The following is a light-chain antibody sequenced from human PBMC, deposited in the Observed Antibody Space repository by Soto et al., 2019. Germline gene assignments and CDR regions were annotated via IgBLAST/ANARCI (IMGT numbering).Light chain of an antibody. CDR2: EVS. Sequence: QSVLTQPSSVSGSAGQSISISCTGTSSDVGGYNYVSWYQQHPGKAPKLLLSEVSKRPSGVSHRFSGSKSGNTASLTISGLQTDDEADYYCCSRAGSSSDLFGTGTKVTV. CDR3: CSRAGSSSDL. CDR1: SSDVGGYNY. J-gene: IGLJ1*01. V-gene: IGLV2-14*01.